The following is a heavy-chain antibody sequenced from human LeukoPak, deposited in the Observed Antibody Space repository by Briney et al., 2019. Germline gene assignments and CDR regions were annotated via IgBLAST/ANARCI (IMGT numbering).Heavy chain of an antibody. CDR1: GFTVSSNY. V-gene: IGHV3-53*01. Sequence: PGGSLRLSCAASGFTVSSNYMSWVRQAPGKGLEWVSVIYSGGSTYYADSVKGRFTISRDNSKNTLYLQMNSLRAEDTAVYYCARSREGNYFDYWGQGTLDTVSS. CDR2: IYSGGST. CDR3: ARSREGNYFDY. J-gene: IGHJ4*02.